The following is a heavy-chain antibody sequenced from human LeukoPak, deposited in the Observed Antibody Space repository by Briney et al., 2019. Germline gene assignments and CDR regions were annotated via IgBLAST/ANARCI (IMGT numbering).Heavy chain of an antibody. CDR2: INHGGST. J-gene: IGHJ4*02. CDR3: ARVGRHYDSSGYYFLDY. CDR1: GGSFSGYY. D-gene: IGHD3-22*01. Sequence: SETLSLTCAVYGGSFSGYYWSWIRQPPGKGLEWIGEINHGGSTNYNPSLKSRVTISVDTSKNQFSLKLSSVTAADTAVYYCARVGRHYDSSGYYFLDYWGQGTLVTVSS. V-gene: IGHV4-34*01.